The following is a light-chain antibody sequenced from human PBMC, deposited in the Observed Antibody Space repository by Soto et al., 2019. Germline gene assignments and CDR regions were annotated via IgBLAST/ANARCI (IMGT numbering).Light chain of an antibody. J-gene: IGKJ1*01. Sequence: DIQMTQSPSSLSASVGDSVTIXXRSSQSISSYLNWYQQKAGLAPKIXIYAASSLQSGVPSRFSGSGAGTDFTLTISSLQPEDFATYYCQQTYSTPPTFGQGTKVDIK. CDR3: QQTYSTPPT. V-gene: IGKV1-39*01. CDR1: QSISSY. CDR2: AAS.